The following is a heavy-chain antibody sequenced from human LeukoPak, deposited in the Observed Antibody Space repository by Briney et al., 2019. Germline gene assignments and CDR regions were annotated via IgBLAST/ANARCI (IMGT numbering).Heavy chain of an antibody. D-gene: IGHD3-3*01. J-gene: IGHJ3*02. CDR3: ARKQYYDFWSGYYSYAFDI. CDR2: INHSGST. V-gene: IGHV4-34*01. CDR1: GGSFSGYY. Sequence: PSETLSLTCAVYGGSFSGYYWSWIRQPPGKGLEWIGEINHSGSTNYNPSLKSRVTISVDTSKNQFSLKLSSVTAADTAVYYCARKQYYDFWSGYYSYAFDIWGQGTMVTVSS.